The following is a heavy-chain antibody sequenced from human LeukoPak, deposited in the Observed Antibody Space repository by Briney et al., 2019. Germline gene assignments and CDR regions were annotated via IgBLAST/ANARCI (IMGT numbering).Heavy chain of an antibody. CDR3: ARSIGLTGGGVDV. Sequence: GGSLRLSCAASGFTFSDYNMNWVRQAPGKGLEWVSYITNGGSSIHHADSVKGRFTISRDNAKKTLYLQMNSLRAEDTAVYYCARSIGLTGGGVDVWGQGTTVTVSS. J-gene: IGHJ6*02. CDR1: GFTFSDYN. D-gene: IGHD3-9*01. CDR2: ITNGGSSI. V-gene: IGHV3-11*01.